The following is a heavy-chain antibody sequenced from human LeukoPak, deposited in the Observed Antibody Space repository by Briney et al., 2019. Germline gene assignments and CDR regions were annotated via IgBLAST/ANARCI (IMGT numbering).Heavy chain of an antibody. CDR1: GDSVSSNSAA. V-gene: IGHV6-1*01. Sequence: SQTLSLTCAISGDSVSSNSAAWIWIRQSPSRGLEWLGRTHYRSKWYTQYAVSVKSRITINPDTSKNQFSLQLNSVNPEGTAVYYCARLGSGSNYWGQGTLVTVSS. CDR2: THYRSKWYT. D-gene: IGHD3-10*01. J-gene: IGHJ4*02. CDR3: ARLGSGSNY.